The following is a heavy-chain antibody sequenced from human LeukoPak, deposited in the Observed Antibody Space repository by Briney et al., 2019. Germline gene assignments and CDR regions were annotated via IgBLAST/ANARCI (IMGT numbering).Heavy chain of an antibody. V-gene: IGHV3-33*01. J-gene: IGHJ4*02. D-gene: IGHD3-22*01. CDR1: GFTFSSYG. Sequence: PGGSLRLSCAASGFTFSSYGMHWVRQVPGKGLEWVAGIWYDESNKYYAYSVEGRFTISRDNSKNTLDLEMNSLRAEDTALYYCARELSPVVKYYFEYWGQGTLVTVSP. CDR2: IWYDESNK. CDR3: ARELSPVVKYYFEY.